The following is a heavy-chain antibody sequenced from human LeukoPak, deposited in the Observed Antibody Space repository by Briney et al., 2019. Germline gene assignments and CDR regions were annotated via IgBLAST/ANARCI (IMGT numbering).Heavy chain of an antibody. CDR3: ATNVGYGSGNGGGD. CDR2: IKGDGSET. J-gene: IGHJ4*02. CDR1: GSSIGHFW. V-gene: IGHV3-7*01. Sequence: QAGGSLRLSCAASGSSIGHFWMSWLRQAPGKGLEWVANIKGDGSETYYADSVKGRFIISRDNAKRSLYLQMSGLRVEDSAEYYCATNVGYGSGNGGGDWGQGTVVSVSS. D-gene: IGHD3-10*01.